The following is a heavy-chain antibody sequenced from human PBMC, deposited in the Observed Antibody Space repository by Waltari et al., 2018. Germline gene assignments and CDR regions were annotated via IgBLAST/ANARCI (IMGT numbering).Heavy chain of an antibody. CDR2: IYYSGST. CDR1: GGSISSYY. D-gene: IGHD3-22*01. Sequence: QVQLQESGPGLVKPSETLSLTCTVSGGSISSYYWRWIRQPPGKGLEWIWYIYYSGSTNYNPSLKSRVTISVDTSKNQFSLKLSSVTAADTAVYYCARALYDSSGWSFDYWGQGTLVTVSS. J-gene: IGHJ4*02. CDR3: ARALYDSSGWSFDY. V-gene: IGHV4-59*01.